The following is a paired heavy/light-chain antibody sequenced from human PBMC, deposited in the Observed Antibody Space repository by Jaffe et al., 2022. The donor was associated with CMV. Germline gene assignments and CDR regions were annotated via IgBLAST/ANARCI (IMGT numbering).Heavy chain of an antibody. CDR3: ARHRGAYINDYYNPAFFDT. CDR1: GGSVNNRNYY. D-gene: IGHD1-26*01. Sequence: QLQLQESGPGLVKPSETLSLTCSVSGGSVNNRNYYWGWIRQPPGKGLEWIATIYYPGNTFRNPSLSGRVSISVDTSKNQFSLRLDSVTAADTAVYYCARHRGAYINDYYNPAFFDTWGQGTRVTVSS. CDR2: IYYPGNT. J-gene: IGHJ4*02. V-gene: IGHV4-39*01.
Light chain of an antibody. J-gene: IGKJ1*01. CDR2: DVS. CDR1: QSVSGY. Sequence: EIEMTQSPVTLSASPGERVTLSCRASQSVSGYLAWYQQRPGQAPRLLIYDVSTRDTGIPARFSGSGSGTEFTLTISSLQSEDFAVYYCQQYTKRSAWTFGQGTKVDIK. V-gene: IGKV3-15*01. CDR3: QQYTKRSAWT.